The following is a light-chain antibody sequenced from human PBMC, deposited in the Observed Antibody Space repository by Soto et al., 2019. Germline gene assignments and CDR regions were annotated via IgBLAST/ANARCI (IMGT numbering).Light chain of an antibody. CDR2: GAS. CDR3: QQYDNWPPFT. V-gene: IGKV3-15*01. CDR1: QSVGSH. J-gene: IGKJ3*01. Sequence: EIVLTQSPGTLSLSPGERATLSCRASQSVGSHLAWYQQRPGQAPRLLIYGASYRATGIPARFSGSGSGTDFTLIISSLQSEDFAVYYCQQYDNWPPFTFGPGTKVDIK.